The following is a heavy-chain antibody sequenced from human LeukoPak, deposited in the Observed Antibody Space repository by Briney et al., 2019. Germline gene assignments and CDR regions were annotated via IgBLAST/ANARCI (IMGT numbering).Heavy chain of an antibody. CDR1: GGSISSYY. V-gene: IGHV4-59*08. CDR3: ASDAPGLLGY. J-gene: IGHJ4*02. D-gene: IGHD2-21*02. CDR2: IYYSGST. Sequence: SETLSLTCSVSGGSISSYYWSWIRQPPGKGLEWIGYIYYSGSTNYNPSLKSRVTISVDTSKNQFSLRLSSVTAADTAVYYCASDAPGLLGYWGQGTLVTVSS.